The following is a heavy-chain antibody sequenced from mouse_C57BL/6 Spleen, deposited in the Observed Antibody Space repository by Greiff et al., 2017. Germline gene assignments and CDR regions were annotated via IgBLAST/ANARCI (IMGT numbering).Heavy chain of an antibody. Sequence: EVMLVESEGGLVQPGSSMKLSCTASGFTFSDYYMAWVRQVPEKGLEWVANINYDGSSTYYLDSLKSRFIISRDNAKNILYLQMSSLKSEDTATYYCAREGDSSYAMDYWGQGTSVTVSS. CDR1: GFTFSDYY. V-gene: IGHV5-16*01. CDR3: AREGDSSYAMDY. D-gene: IGHD3-3*01. CDR2: INYDGSST. J-gene: IGHJ4*01.